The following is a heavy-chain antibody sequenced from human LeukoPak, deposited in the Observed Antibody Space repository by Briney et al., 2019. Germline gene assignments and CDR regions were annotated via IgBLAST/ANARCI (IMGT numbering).Heavy chain of an antibody. D-gene: IGHD6-13*01. CDR1: GGSISSGGYY. V-gene: IGHV4-31*03. Sequence: SQTLSLTCTVSGGSISSGGYYWSWIRQHPGKGLEWLGFIYYSGSTYYNPSLKSRVTISVDTSKIQFSLKLSSVTAADTAVYYCARTSSGRIAAAGYYGMDVWGQGTTVTVSS. CDR3: ARTSSGRIAAAGYYGMDV. CDR2: IYYSGST. J-gene: IGHJ6*02.